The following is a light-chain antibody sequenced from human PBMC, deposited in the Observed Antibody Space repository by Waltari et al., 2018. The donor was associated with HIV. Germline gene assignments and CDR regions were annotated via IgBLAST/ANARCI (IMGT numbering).Light chain of an antibody. CDR2: EGS. CDR1: RRAVGSYNL. V-gene: IGLV2-23*01. J-gene: IGLJ1*01. Sequence: QSALTQPPSVSGSPGPSITISRTGPRRAVGSYNLVSWYQQHPGKAPKLMIYEGSKRPSGVSNRFSGSKSGNTASLTIAGLQAEDEADYYCCSYAGSTTFYVFGTGTKVTVL. CDR3: CSYAGSTTFYV.